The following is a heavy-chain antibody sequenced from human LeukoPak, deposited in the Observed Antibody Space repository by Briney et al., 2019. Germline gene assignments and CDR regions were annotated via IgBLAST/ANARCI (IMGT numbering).Heavy chain of an antibody. J-gene: IGHJ4*02. Sequence: GGSLRLSCAASGFTFSNAWMTWVRQAPGKGREWVGRITKKADGGTAVYAPPVNGRFTISRDDSKDMLYLQMNSLKTEDTAVYYCTRGPRPFDYWGRGTLVTVSS. CDR2: ITKKADGGTA. CDR3: TRGPRPFDY. V-gene: IGHV3-15*01. CDR1: GFTFSNAW.